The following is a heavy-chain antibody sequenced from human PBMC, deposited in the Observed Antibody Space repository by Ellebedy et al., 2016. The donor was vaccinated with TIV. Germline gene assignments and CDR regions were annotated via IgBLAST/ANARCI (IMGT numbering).Heavy chain of an antibody. CDR3: ARWGSGWYGVGDY. J-gene: IGHJ4*02. V-gene: IGHV3-48*01. D-gene: IGHD6-19*01. CDR1: GFTLSSYS. Sequence: PGGSLRLSCAASGFTLSSYSMNWVRQAPGKGLEWVSYLSSSSRTIYYADSVKGRFTLSRDKAKNSLYRQMNSLRAADTAVYYCARWGSGWYGVGDYWGQGTLVTVSS. CDR2: LSSSSRTI.